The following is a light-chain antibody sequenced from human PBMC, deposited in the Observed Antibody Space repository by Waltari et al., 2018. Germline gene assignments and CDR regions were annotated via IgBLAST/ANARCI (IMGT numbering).Light chain of an antibody. CDR3: QVWDANTDPGV. J-gene: IGLJ1*01. Sequence: SYVLTQPPSVSVAPGETARITCGGNNIESKSVPWYRQRPGPAPVVVISYDNDRAAGIPERFSGSNSGNTATLTISRVEAGDEADYYCQVWDANTDPGVFGTGTEVTVL. CDR1: NIESKS. CDR2: YDN. V-gene: IGLV3-21*01.